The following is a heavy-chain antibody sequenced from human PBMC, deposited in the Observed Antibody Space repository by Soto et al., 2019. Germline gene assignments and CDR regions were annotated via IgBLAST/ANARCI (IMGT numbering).Heavy chain of an antibody. CDR1: GSSLSNYY. D-gene: IGHD6-19*01. CDR2: IYYSGST. V-gene: IGHV4-59*01. Sequence: PSETLSLTCSVSGSSLSNYYWSLLRQPPGKGLEWIGYIYYSGSTKYSPSLKSRVTISLDTSKNQFSLMLTSVTTADTAIYYCARDATAVSAYGMDVWGQGTTVTVSS. CDR3: ARDATAVSAYGMDV. J-gene: IGHJ6*02.